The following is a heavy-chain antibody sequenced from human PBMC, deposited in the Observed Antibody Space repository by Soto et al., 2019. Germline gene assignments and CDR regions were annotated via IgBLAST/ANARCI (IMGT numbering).Heavy chain of an antibody. V-gene: IGHV1-18*01. Sequence: QVQLVQSGAEVKKPGASVTVSCKTSGYTFSNYGINWVRQAPGQGRAWMGWISGYNGKTNYAQTVQCRVAMTTDTSTGTGYMELRSLKSDDTAIYYCSRFIMVGGWFDPNYYHGMDVWGPGTTVTGAS. CDR1: GYTFSNYG. J-gene: IGHJ6*02. CDR2: ISGYNGKT. D-gene: IGHD6-19*01. CDR3: SRFIMVGGWFDPNYYHGMDV.